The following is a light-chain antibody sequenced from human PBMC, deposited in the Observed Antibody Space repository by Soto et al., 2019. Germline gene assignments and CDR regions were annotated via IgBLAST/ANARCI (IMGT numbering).Light chain of an antibody. CDR3: SSYAGTHIV. CDR1: SSDVGGYNY. CDR2: DVT. V-gene: IGLV2-8*01. Sequence: QSVLTQPPSASGSPGQSVTISCTGTSSDVGGYNYVSWYQQHPGKAPKLLIYDVTAWPSGVPDRFSGSKSGNTASLTVSGLQAEDEADYYCSSYAGTHIVFGTGTKVTVL. J-gene: IGLJ1*01.